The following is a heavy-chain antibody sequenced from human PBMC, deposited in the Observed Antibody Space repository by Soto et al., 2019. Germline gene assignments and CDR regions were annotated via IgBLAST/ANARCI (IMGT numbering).Heavy chain of an antibody. CDR2: ISSSSSYI. D-gene: IGHD3-9*01. CDR1: GFTFSSYS. J-gene: IGHJ6*02. Sequence: GGSLRLSCAASGFTFSSYSMNWVRQAPGKGLEWVSSISSSSSYIYYADSVKGRFTISRDNAKNSLYLQMNSLRAEDMAVYYCAREGRVYDILTGYYSYYYYGMDVWGQGTTVTVSS. V-gene: IGHV3-21*01. CDR3: AREGRVYDILTGYYSYYYYGMDV.